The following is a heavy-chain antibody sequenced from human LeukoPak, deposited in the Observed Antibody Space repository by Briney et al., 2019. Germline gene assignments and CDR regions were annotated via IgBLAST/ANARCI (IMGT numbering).Heavy chain of an antibody. CDR3: ARDRGVPRPYYFDQ. J-gene: IGHJ4*02. CDR1: GGSFRSSSYY. CDR2: VHYNGST. Sequence: PSETLSLTCTASGGSFRSSSYYWGCIRQPPGTGLEWIGSVHYNGSTCYNPSLGGRVIMSIDTSKNQFSLKLTSVTAADTAMYYCARDRGVPRPYYFDQWGQGTLVTVSS. D-gene: IGHD3-10*01. V-gene: IGHV4-39*07.